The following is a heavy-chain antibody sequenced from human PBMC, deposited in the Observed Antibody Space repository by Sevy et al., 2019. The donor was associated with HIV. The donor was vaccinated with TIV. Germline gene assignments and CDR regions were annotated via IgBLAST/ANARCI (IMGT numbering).Heavy chain of an antibody. V-gene: IGHV4-59*01. J-gene: IGHJ5*02. CDR3: ARGDLTGCSIGSFWFDP. CDR1: GGSISSYY. Sequence: SETLSLTCTVSGGSISSYYWSWIRQPPGKGLEWIGYIYYSGSTNYNPSLKSRLTISVDTSKNQFSLKLSSVTAADTAVYYCARGDLTGCSIGSFWFDPWGQGTLVTASS. CDR2: IYYSGST. D-gene: IGHD5-12*01.